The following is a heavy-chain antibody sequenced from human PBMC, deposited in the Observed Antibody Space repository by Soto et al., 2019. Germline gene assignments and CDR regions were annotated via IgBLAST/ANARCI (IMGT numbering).Heavy chain of an antibody. V-gene: IGHV3-30-3*01. CDR3: ARGAIMSEAGPRYYYDGMDV. D-gene: IGHD6-19*01. CDR1: GFTFSSYA. Sequence: QVQLVESGGGVVQPGRSLRLSCAASGFTFSSYAVHWVRQAPGKGLEWVALISYTGNKEHYADSVRGRFTISRDNSKNTVYLQMDSLRAGDTAIYYCARGAIMSEAGPRYYYDGMDVWGQGTTVTVSS. CDR2: ISYTGNKE. J-gene: IGHJ6*02.